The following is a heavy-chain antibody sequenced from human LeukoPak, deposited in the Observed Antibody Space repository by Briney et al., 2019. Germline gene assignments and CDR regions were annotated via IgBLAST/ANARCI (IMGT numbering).Heavy chain of an antibody. D-gene: IGHD3-10*01. CDR3: AREIYGSGSLPMSDAFDI. Sequence: GGSLRLSCAASGFTVSSNYMSWVRQAPGKGLEWVSVIYSGGSTYYADSVKGRFAISRDNSKNTLYLQMNSLRAEDTAVYYCAREIYGSGSLPMSDAFDIWGQGTMVTVSS. J-gene: IGHJ3*02. CDR2: IYSGGST. V-gene: IGHV3-66*01. CDR1: GFTVSSNY.